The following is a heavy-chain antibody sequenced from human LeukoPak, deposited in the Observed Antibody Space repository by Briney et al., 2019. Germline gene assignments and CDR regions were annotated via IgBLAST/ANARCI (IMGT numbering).Heavy chain of an antibody. J-gene: IGHJ4*02. CDR2: IYPGDSDT. CDR3: ASGDSGNFDH. D-gene: IGHD2-21*01. Sequence: GESLKISCKGAGYRFTSYWIGWVRQMPGKGLEWMGIIYPGDSDTRYSPSFQGQVTISADKSISIVYLQWCSLQASDTAMYFCASGDSGNFDHWGQGTLVTVSS. CDR1: GYRFTSYW. V-gene: IGHV5-51*01.